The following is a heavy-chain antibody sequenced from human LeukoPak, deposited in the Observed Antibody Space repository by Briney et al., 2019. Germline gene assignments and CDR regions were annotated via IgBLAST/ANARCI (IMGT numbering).Heavy chain of an antibody. CDR3: ARVGATSYGDYDY. CDR2: INHSGST. CDR1: GGSFSGYY. Sequence: SETLSLTCAVYGGSFSGYYWSWIRQPPGKGLEWIGEINHSGSTNYNPSLKSRVTISVDTSKNQFSLKLSSVTAEDTAVYYCARVGATSYGDYDYWGQGTLVTVSS. V-gene: IGHV4-34*01. D-gene: IGHD4-17*01. J-gene: IGHJ4*02.